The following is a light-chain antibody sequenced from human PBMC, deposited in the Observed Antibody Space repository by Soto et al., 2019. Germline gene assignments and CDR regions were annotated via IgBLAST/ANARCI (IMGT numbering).Light chain of an antibody. Sequence: QSVLTQPPSASGTPGQRVTISCSGRSSNIGSNTVNWYQQLPGTAPKLLIYSNNQRPSGAPDRFSGSKSGTSASLAISGLLSEDEADYYCAAWDDNLNGVLFGGGTKLTVL. J-gene: IGLJ2*01. CDR1: SSNIGSNT. CDR2: SNN. CDR3: AAWDDNLNGVL. V-gene: IGLV1-44*01.